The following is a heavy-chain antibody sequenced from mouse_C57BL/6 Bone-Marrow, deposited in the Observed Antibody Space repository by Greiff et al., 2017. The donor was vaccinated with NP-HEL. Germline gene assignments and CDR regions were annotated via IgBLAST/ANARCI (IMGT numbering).Heavy chain of an antibody. CDR2: IYPRSGNT. CDR1: GYTFTSYG. CDR3: ARGCPYGNYGWFAY. J-gene: IGHJ3*01. D-gene: IGHD2-1*01. Sequence: QVQLKQSGAELARPGASVKLSCKASGYTFTSYGISWVKQRTGQGLEWIGEIYPRSGNTYYNEKFKGKATLTADKSSSTAYMELRSLTSEDSAVYFCARGCPYGNYGWFAYWGQGTLVTVSA. V-gene: IGHV1-81*01.